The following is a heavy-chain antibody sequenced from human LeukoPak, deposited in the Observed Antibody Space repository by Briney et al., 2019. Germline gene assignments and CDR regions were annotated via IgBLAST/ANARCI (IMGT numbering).Heavy chain of an antibody. Sequence: GSLILSCAASGFTFSTYAMSWVRLAPGKGLEWVSSLSNDNRRTYYAESVKGRFAISRDNSKNTLYLEMTSLRVEDTAVYHCAKRSAAGTFYFDYWGQGTLLTVSS. CDR1: GFTFSTYA. V-gene: IGHV3-23*01. D-gene: IGHD6-13*01. J-gene: IGHJ4*02. CDR2: LSNDNRRT. CDR3: AKRSAAGTFYFDY.